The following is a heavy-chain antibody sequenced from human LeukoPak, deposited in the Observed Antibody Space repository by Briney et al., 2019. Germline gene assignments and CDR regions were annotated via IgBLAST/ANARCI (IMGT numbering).Heavy chain of an antibody. J-gene: IGHJ4*02. CDR1: GGTFSSYA. CDR2: IIPILGIA. Sequence: SVKVSCKASGGTFSSYAISWVRQAPGQGLEWMGRIIPILGIANYAQKFQGRVTITADKSTSTAYMELSSLRSEDTAVYYCVRDQRGSYYAPFDYWGQGTLVTVSS. D-gene: IGHD1-26*01. V-gene: IGHV1-69*04. CDR3: VRDQRGSYYAPFDY.